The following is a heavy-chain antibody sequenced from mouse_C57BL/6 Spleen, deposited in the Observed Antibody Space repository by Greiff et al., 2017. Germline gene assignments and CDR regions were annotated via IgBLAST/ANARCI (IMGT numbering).Heavy chain of an antibody. V-gene: IGHV1-82*01. CDR2: IYPGDGDT. D-gene: IGHD1-1*01. Sequence: QVQLQQSGPELVKPGASVKISCKASGYAFSSSWMNWVKQRPGKGLEWIGRIYPGDGDTNYNGKFKGKATLTADKSSSTAYMQLSSLTSEDSAVYICARWDYGAYFDYWGQGTTLTVSA. CDR3: ARWDYGAYFDY. CDR1: GYAFSSSW. J-gene: IGHJ2*01.